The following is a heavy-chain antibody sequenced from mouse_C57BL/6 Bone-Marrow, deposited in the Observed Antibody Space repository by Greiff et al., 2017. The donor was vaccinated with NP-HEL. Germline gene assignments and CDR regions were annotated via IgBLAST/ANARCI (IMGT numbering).Heavy chain of an antibody. CDR3: ARRGRGAMDY. D-gene: IGHD3-3*01. CDR1: GFTFSSYT. V-gene: IGHV5-9*01. Sequence: EVKVVESGGGLVKPGGSLKLSCAASGFTFSSYTMSWVRQTPEKRLEWVATISGGGGNTYYPDSVKGRFTISRDNAKNTLYLQMSSLRSEDTALYYCARRGRGAMDYWGQGTSVTVSS. CDR2: ISGGGGNT. J-gene: IGHJ4*01.